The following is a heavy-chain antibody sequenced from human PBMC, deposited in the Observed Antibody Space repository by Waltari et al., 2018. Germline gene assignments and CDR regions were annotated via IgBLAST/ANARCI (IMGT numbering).Heavy chain of an antibody. J-gene: IGHJ4*02. CDR3: ARGGVYSGSYYASYYFDY. CDR2: INHSGST. Sequence: QVQLQPWGAGLLKPSETLSLTCAVYGRSFSGYYWSWIRQPPGKGLEWIGEINHSGSTNYNPSLKSRVTISVDTSKNQFSLKLSSVTAADTAVYYCARGGVYSGSYYASYYFDYWGQGTLVTVSS. CDR1: GRSFSGYY. V-gene: IGHV4-34*01. D-gene: IGHD1-26*01.